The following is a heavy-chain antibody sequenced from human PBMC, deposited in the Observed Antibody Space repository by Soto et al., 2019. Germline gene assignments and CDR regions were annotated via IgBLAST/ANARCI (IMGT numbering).Heavy chain of an antibody. V-gene: IGHV3-11*01. Sequence: GGSLRLSCAASGFTFSDSYMSWIRQAPGKGLEWVSYISSSDSIIYYPDSVKGRFIISRDNAKNSLYLQMNSLRAEDTAVYYCARDLGYYDSSGYFDYWGQGTLVTVSS. CDR1: GFTFSDSY. CDR2: ISSSDSII. J-gene: IGHJ4*02. CDR3: ARDLGYYDSSGYFDY. D-gene: IGHD3-22*01.